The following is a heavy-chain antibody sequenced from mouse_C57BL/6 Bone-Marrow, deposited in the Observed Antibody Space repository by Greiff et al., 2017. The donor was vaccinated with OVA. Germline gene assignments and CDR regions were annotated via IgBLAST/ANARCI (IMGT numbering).Heavy chain of an antibody. CDR1: GYTFTDYY. V-gene: IGHV1-26*01. CDR3: ARRGYYYGSKGY. Sequence: EVQLQQSGPELVKPGASVKISCKASGYTFTDYYMNWVKQSHGKSLEWIGDINPNNGGTSYNQKFKGKATLTVDKSSSTAYMELRSLTSEDSAVYYCARRGYYYGSKGYWGQGTTLTVSS. J-gene: IGHJ2*01. CDR2: INPNNGGT. D-gene: IGHD1-1*01.